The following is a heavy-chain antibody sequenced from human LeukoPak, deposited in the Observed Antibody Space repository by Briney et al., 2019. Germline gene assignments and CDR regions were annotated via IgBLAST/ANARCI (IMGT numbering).Heavy chain of an antibody. V-gene: IGHV4-30-2*01. D-gene: IGHD5-12*01. Sequence: SQTLSLTCTVSGGSISSGGYYWSWIRQPPGKGLEWIGEINHSGSTNYNPSLKSRVTISVDTSKNQFSLKLSSVTAAGTAVYYCARAGYGVFDYWGQGTLVTVSS. CDR3: ARAGYGVFDY. CDR1: GGSISSGGYY. CDR2: INHSGST. J-gene: IGHJ4*02.